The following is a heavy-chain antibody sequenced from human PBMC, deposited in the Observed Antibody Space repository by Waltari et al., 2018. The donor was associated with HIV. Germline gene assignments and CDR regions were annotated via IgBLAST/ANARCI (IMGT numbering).Heavy chain of an antibody. V-gene: IGHV4-61*02. D-gene: IGHD3-9*01. CDR2: TYISVAA. Sequence: QVQLQESGPGLVKPSQTLSLTCTVSGGSISSGRYYWIWIRQPAGKGLQTIGRTYISVAANPNPSPRVRVTVSLDTSKSQFSLKLTSVTSADTAVYYCARGLDILTGYYHSFSDLWGRGTLVTVSS. CDR1: GGSISSGRYY. CDR3: ARGLDILTGYYHSFSDL. J-gene: IGHJ2*01.